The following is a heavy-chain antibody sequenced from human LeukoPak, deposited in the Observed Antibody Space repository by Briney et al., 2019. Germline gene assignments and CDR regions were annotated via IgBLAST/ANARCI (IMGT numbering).Heavy chain of an antibody. Sequence: ASVKVSCKASGYTFTGYYMHWVRQAPGQGLEWMGWINPNSGGTNYAQKFQGRVTMTRGTSISTAYMELSRLRSDDTAVYYCARDRVVTPGYYYYYMDVWGKGTTVTVSS. J-gene: IGHJ6*03. CDR3: ARDRVVTPGYYYYYMDV. CDR2: INPNSGGT. CDR1: GYTFTGYY. D-gene: IGHD4-23*01. V-gene: IGHV1-2*02.